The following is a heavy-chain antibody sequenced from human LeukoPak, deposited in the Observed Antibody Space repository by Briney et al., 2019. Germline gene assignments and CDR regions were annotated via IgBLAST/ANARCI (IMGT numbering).Heavy chain of an antibody. D-gene: IGHD1-26*01. V-gene: IGHV3-30*18. CDR2: ISYDGSNK. CDR1: GFTFSSYG. CDR3: AKCPYSGSYYGGGYFDY. J-gene: IGHJ4*02. Sequence: GRSLRLSCAASGFTFSSYGMRWVRQAPGKGLEWVAVISYDGSNKYYADSVKGRFTISRDNSKNTLYLQMNSLRAEDTAVYYCAKCPYSGSYYGGGYFDYWGQGTLVTVSS.